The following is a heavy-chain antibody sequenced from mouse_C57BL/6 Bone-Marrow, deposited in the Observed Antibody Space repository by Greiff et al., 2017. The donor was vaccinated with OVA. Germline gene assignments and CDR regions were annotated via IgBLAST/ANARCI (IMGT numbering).Heavy chain of an antibody. J-gene: IGHJ1*03. D-gene: IGHD2-4*01. CDR3: ARREGDYAWWYFDV. CDR2: LYWDDDK. CDR1: GFSLSTSGMG. V-gene: IGHV8-12*01. Sequence: QVTLKESGPGLLQSSQTLSLTCSFSGFSLSTSGMGVSWIRQPSGKGLEWLAHLYWDDDKRYNPSLKSRLTISKDTSRNQVFIKITSVETADTATYYCARREGDYAWWYFDVWGTGTTVTVSS.